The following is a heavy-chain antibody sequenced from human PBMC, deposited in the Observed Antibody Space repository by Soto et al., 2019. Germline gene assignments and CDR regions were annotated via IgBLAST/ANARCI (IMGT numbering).Heavy chain of an antibody. J-gene: IGHJ4*02. D-gene: IGHD5-18*01. Sequence: PGGSLRLSCAGSGFAFSSYGMHWVRQAPGKGLEWVAFISFDGTNKYYADSVKGRFTISRGDSKNTLYLQMNSLRPEDTAVYYCAKEKATRGYSFLVDYWGQGSLVTVSS. CDR1: GFAFSSYG. CDR2: ISFDGTNK. V-gene: IGHV3-30*18. CDR3: AKEKATRGYSFLVDY.